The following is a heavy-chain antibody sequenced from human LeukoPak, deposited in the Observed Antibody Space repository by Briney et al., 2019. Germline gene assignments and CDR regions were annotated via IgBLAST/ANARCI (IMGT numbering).Heavy chain of an antibody. Sequence: SQTLSLTCTVSGGSISSGGYYWSWIRQPPGKGLEWIGYIYHSGSTYYNPSLKSRVTISVDRSKNQFSLKLSSVTAADTAVYYCASTPIFSSSWYQLVWYFDLWGRGTLVTVSS. CDR2: IYHSGST. D-gene: IGHD6-13*01. CDR3: ASTPIFSSSWYQLVWYFDL. V-gene: IGHV4-30-2*01. J-gene: IGHJ2*01. CDR1: GGSISSGGYY.